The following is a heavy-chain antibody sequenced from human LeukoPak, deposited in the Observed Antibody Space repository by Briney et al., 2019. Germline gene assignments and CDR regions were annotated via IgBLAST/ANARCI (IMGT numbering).Heavy chain of an antibody. J-gene: IGHJ6*03. D-gene: IGHD1-1*01. V-gene: IGHV4-59*01. CDR2: VDHTGST. CDR3: ARGRVSSSTWYSTYYYYFYMDV. Sequence: SETLSLTCTVSDDSITMYYWTWIRQPPGKGLEWIGYVDHTGSTNFNPSLNGRVSISRDTSKNLFSLRLRSVTAADTAVYFCARGRVSSSTWYSTYYYYFYMDVWGKGTTVTISS. CDR1: DDSITMYY.